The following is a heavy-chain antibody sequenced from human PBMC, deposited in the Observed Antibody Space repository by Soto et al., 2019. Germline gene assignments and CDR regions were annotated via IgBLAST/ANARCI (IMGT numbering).Heavy chain of an antibody. CDR1: GFTFSSYA. D-gene: IGHD3-9*01. CDR3: AKGLDWLESHPTFDY. J-gene: IGHJ4*02. Sequence: GGSLRLSCAASGFTFSSYAMSWVRQAPGKGLEWVSAISGSGGSANYADSVKGRFTISRDNSKNTLYLQMNSLRAEDTAVYYCAKGLDWLESHPTFDYWGQGTLVTVSS. CDR2: ISGSGGSA. V-gene: IGHV3-23*01.